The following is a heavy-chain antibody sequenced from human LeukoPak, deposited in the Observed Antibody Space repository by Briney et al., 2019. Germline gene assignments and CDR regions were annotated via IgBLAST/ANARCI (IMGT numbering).Heavy chain of an antibody. CDR3: AKQLGYCSDGSCYFRY. CDR1: GFTFSSTA. CDR2: ISNNGGYT. J-gene: IGHJ4*02. D-gene: IGHD2-15*01. Sequence: GGSLRLSCAASGFTFSSTAVSWVRQAPGKGLEWVSAISNNGGYTYYADSVQGRFTISRDNSKSTLCLQMNSLRAEDTAVYYCAKQLGYCSDGSCYFRYWGQGTLVTVSS. V-gene: IGHV3-23*01.